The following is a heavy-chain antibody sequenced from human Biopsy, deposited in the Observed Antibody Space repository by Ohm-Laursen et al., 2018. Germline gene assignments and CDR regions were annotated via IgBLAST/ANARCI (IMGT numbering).Heavy chain of an antibody. D-gene: IGHD2-2*02. CDR3: AKGGYCTTSSCYMDLDY. Sequence: SLRLSCTASGFTFSDYAMNWVCQAPGKGLEWVSTISGSGGNTYYADSVRGRFTVSRDGSKSTLYLQMSSLSAEDTAFYYCAKGGYCTTSSCYMDLDYWGQGTLVTVSS. J-gene: IGHJ4*02. V-gene: IGHV3-23*01. CDR1: GFTFSDYA. CDR2: ISGSGGNT.